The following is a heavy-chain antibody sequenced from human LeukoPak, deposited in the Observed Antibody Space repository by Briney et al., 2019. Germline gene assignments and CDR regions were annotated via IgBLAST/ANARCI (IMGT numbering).Heavy chain of an antibody. CDR3: ARDGGDCSGDSCYVDY. D-gene: IGHD2-15*01. V-gene: IGHV3-23*01. CDR2: ISGSGGST. Sequence: GGSLRLSCAASGFTFSRYVMTWVRQAPGKGLEWVSGISGSGGSTYYADSVKGRFTISRDNSKNTLYLQMNSLRAEDTALYYCARDGGDCSGDSCYVDYWGQGTLVTVSS. J-gene: IGHJ4*02. CDR1: GFTFSRYV.